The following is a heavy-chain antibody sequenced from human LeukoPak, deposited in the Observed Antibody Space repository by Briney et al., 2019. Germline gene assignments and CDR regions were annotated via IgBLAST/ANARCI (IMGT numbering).Heavy chain of an antibody. CDR1: GFTFHSYW. CDR2: IDNDGGST. J-gene: IGHJ4*02. Sequence: PGGSLRLSCAASGFTFHSYWMHWVRQAPGKGLVWVSRIDNDGGSTTYADSVKGRFTISRDNAKNTLYLQMNSVRAEDTAVYYCARGGAVVDDYWGQGTLVTVSS. CDR3: ARGGAVVDDY. V-gene: IGHV3-74*01. D-gene: IGHD6-19*01.